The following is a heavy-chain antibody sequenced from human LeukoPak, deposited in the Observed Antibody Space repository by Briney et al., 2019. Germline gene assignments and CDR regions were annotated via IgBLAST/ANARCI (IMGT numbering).Heavy chain of an antibody. V-gene: IGHV4-39*07. Sequence: SETLSLTCTVSGGSISSCSYYWGWIRQPPGKGLEWIGSIYYSGSTYYNPSLKSRVTISVDTSKNQFSLKLSSVTAADTAVYYCAGRYGSGSSLHAFDIWGQGTMVTVSS. J-gene: IGHJ3*02. CDR3: AGRYGSGSSLHAFDI. D-gene: IGHD3-10*01. CDR2: IYYSGST. CDR1: GGSISSCSYY.